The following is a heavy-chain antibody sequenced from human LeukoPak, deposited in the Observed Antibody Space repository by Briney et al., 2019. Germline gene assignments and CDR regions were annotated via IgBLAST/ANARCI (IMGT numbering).Heavy chain of an antibody. D-gene: IGHD3-22*01. V-gene: IGHV3-33*08. J-gene: IGHJ4*02. CDR3: AVSGGDCYDSSGYGVIDH. Sequence: GQSLTLSCEASGFTLGSYRMHWVRQAPGKGLEWVAAIWYDGSNKYHRDSLKGRFTISRDNSRRELYLRMNCLRVDDTAVYYSAVSGGDCYDSSGYGVIDHWGRGTLVTVSS. CDR2: IWYDGSNK. CDR1: GFTLGSYR.